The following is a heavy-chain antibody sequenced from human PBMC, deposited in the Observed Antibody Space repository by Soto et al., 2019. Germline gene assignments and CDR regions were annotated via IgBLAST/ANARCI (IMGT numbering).Heavy chain of an antibody. V-gene: IGHV3-48*02. Sequence: EVQLVESGGGLVESGGSLRLSCAASGFSFSSYTMNWVRQAPGKGLEWIAYISGSSGIIYDADSVKGRFTISRDNDKNSLYLQMSSLRDDDTAVYYCARGYSYGSGDFWGQGTLVTVSS. CDR1: GFSFSSYT. CDR3: ARGYSYGSGDF. CDR2: ISGSSGII. D-gene: IGHD5-18*01. J-gene: IGHJ4*02.